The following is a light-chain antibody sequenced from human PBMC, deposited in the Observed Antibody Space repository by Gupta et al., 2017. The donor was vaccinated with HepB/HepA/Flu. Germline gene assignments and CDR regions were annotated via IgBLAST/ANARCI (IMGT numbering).Light chain of an antibody. CDR2: GPS. CDR3: QQYNDWPIT. J-gene: IGKJ5*01. Sequence: ETVMKQPPATLSVSPVERATLSCMASQSVGSNFAWYQQKRGQPPRLLIFGPSTRATGIPARFSGSGSGAEFTLTISSLQSEDFAVYYCQQYNDWPITFGPGTRLEIK. V-gene: IGKV3-15*01. CDR1: QSVGSN.